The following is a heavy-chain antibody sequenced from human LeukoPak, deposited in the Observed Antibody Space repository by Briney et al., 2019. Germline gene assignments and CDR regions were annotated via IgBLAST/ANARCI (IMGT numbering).Heavy chain of an antibody. Sequence: GGSLRLSCAASGFTFRSYAMSWVRQAPGKGLEWVSAISATGGTTYYADSVKGRFTISRDISKNTVYLQMNSLKAEDTAVYYCAKDGVVRGLGPYYFDSWGQGSLVTVSS. CDR2: ISATGGTT. CDR3: AKDGVVRGLGPYYFDS. J-gene: IGHJ4*02. CDR1: GFTFRSYA. V-gene: IGHV3-23*01. D-gene: IGHD3-10*01.